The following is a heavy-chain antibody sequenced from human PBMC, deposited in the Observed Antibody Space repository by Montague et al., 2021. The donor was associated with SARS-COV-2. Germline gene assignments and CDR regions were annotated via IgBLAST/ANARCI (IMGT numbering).Heavy chain of an antibody. D-gene: IGHD3-10*01. J-gene: IGHJ4*02. V-gene: IGHV3-7*01. Sequence: SLRLSCAASGFTFSSYGMSWVRQAPGKGLEWVANIKQDGGEKYYVDSVKGRFTISRDNSKNSLYVQMNSLRAEDTAVYYCARHGDFSYYYFDYWGQGTLVTVSS. CDR1: GFTFSSYG. CDR2: IKQDGGEK. CDR3: ARHGDFSYYYFDY.